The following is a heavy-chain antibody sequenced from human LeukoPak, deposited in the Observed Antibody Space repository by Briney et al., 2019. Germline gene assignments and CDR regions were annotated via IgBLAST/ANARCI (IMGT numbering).Heavy chain of an antibody. CDR3: ARPHLYSSGWYGY. D-gene: IGHD6-19*01. V-gene: IGHV1-3*01. Sequence: ASVKVSCKASGYTFASYAMHWVRQAPGQRLEWMGWINAGNGNTKYSQKFQGRVAITRDTSASTAYMELSSLRSEDTAVYYCARPHLYSSGWYGYWGQGTLVTVSS. J-gene: IGHJ4*02. CDR2: INAGNGNT. CDR1: GYTFASYA.